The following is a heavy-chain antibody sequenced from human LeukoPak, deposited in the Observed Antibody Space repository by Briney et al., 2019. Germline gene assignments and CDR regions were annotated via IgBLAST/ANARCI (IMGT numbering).Heavy chain of an antibody. Sequence: GGSLRLSCGASGFXFSSYDMHWVRQVTGKGLEWVSSIDSAGDTYYPGSVKGRFTISRENARNSVYPQMNSLRAGDTAVYYCARGLRGGLDPWGQGTLVVVSS. D-gene: IGHD3-16*01. CDR1: GFXFSSYD. J-gene: IGHJ5*02. V-gene: IGHV3-13*04. CDR3: ARGLRGGLDP. CDR2: IDSAGDT.